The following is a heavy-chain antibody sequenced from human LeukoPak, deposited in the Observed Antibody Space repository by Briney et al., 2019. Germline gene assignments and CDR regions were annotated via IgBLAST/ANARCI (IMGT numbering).Heavy chain of an antibody. CDR2: INPNSGGT. CDR1: GYTFTSYY. Sequence: XSVKVSCKASGYTFTSYYMHWVRLAPGQGLEWMGWINPNSGGTNYAQKFQGRVTFTRDTPISTTYMELSSLRFDDTAFYYCARPRGSYHILSEPGYWGQGTLVTVSS. J-gene: IGHJ4*02. CDR3: ARPRGSYHILSEPGY. D-gene: IGHD1-26*01. V-gene: IGHV1-2*02.